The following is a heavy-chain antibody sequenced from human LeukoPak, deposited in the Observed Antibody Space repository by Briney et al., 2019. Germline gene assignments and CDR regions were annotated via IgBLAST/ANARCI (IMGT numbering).Heavy chain of an antibody. CDR2: ISAYNGNT. Sequence: ASVKVSCKATGYTFSSYSISWVRQAPGQGLEWMGWISAYNGNTIYAQKVKGRVTMTTDTSTSTAYMELRSLKSDDTAVYYCARASYCSDGSCYSDYWGQGTLVTVSS. CDR3: ARASYCSDGSCYSDY. D-gene: IGHD2-15*01. J-gene: IGHJ4*02. V-gene: IGHV1-18*01. CDR1: GYTFSSYS.